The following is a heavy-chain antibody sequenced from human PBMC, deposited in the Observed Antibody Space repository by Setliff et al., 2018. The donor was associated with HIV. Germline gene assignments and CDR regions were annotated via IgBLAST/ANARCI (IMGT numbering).Heavy chain of an antibody. V-gene: IGHV1-24*01. CDR1: GYSLTDLS. D-gene: IGHD3-22*01. CDR3: ATIRAYYYDSSGQEYFQY. J-gene: IGHJ1*01. Sequence: ASVKVSCKVSGYSLTDLSIHWVRQAPGKGLEWMGGFDPEDGETVCAQKLQGRVTMTEDTSTDTAYMELSSLRSEDTAMYYCATIRAYYYDSSGQEYFQYWGHGTLVTVSS. CDR2: FDPEDGET.